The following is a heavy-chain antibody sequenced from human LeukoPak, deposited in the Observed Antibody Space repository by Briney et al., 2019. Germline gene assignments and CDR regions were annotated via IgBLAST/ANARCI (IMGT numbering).Heavy chain of an antibody. Sequence: GGSLRLSCAASGFSFSRHGMHWVRQAPGKGLEWVAVIWSDGSERYYTDSVKGRFTISRDNSGNTISLQMNSLRVEDTAVYYCVRRGSGTYDFDYWGQGTLVTVSS. V-gene: IGHV3-33*01. CDR2: IWSDGSER. D-gene: IGHD1-26*01. CDR3: VRRGSGTYDFDY. J-gene: IGHJ4*02. CDR1: GFSFSRHG.